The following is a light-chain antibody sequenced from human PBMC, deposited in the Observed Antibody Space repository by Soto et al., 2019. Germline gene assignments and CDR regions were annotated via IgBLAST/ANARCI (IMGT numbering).Light chain of an antibody. CDR2: GAS. V-gene: IGKV3-20*01. Sequence: EIVLTQSPGTLSLSPGERATLSCRASQSVSSSYLAWYQQKPGQAPRLLIYGASSRATGIPDRFSGSGSGTDFTLTIRRVEPEDFAVYYCQQYFSSSWTFGEGTKVESK. J-gene: IGKJ1*01. CDR1: QSVSSSY. CDR3: QQYFSSSWT.